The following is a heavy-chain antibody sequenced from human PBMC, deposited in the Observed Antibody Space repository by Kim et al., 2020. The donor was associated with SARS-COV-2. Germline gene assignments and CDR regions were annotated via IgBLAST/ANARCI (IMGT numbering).Heavy chain of an antibody. J-gene: IGHJ5*02. V-gene: IGHV1-3*01. CDR2: INAGNGNT. CDR1: GYTFTSYA. Sequence: ASVKVSCKASGYTFTSYAMHWVRQAPGQRLEWMGWINAGNGNTKYSQKFQGRVTITRDTSASTAYMELSSLRSEDTAVYYCARGEKSYCSGGSCYKGTGFDPWGQGTLVTVSS. D-gene: IGHD2-15*01. CDR3: ARGEKSYCSGGSCYKGTGFDP.